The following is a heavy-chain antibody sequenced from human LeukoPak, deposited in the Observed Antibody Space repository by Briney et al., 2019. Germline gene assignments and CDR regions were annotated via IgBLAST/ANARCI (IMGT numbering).Heavy chain of an antibody. CDR2: IIPIFGTA. J-gene: IGHJ4*02. D-gene: IGHD3-10*01. CDR1: PGTFSSYP. CDR3: ASPKGHYYASGSYYDYYFDY. Sequence: ASVKVSSTASPGTFSSYPISCVRQAPGQRLESLGGIIPIFGTANYAQKFQGRVTITTDASTSTAYMELSSLRSEDTAVYYCASPKGHYYASGSYYDYYFDYWGQGTLVTVSS. V-gene: IGHV1-69*05.